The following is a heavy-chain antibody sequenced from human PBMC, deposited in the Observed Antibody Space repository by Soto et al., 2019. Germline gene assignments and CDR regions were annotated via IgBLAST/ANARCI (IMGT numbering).Heavy chain of an antibody. V-gene: IGHV3-74*03. CDR2: ISRDGGTV. CDR1: GFTFNYYW. D-gene: IGHD1-1*01. CDR3: ARDRYSLAY. J-gene: IGHJ4*02. Sequence: GGSLRLSCAGSGFTFNYYWIHWVRQSPGMGLEWVSGISRDGGTVTYADSVKGRFTISRDNARNTVFLQLDSLRGDDAAVYFCARDRYSLAYWGQGTPVTVSS.